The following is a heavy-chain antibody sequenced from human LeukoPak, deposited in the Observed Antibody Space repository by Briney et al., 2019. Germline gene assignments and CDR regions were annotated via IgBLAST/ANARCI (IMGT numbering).Heavy chain of an antibody. J-gene: IGHJ6*03. CDR1: GFAFSSSW. CDR2: IKQDGSET. CDR3: ARRAPGYCITTSCPDTYYYYYYMDV. Sequence: GGSLRLSCAASGFAFSSSWMSWVRQAPGKGLEWVANIKQDGSETYYVDSLKGRFTVSRDNAKNSVYLQMNNLRAEDTAVYYCARRAPGYCITTSCPDTYYYYYYMDVWGKGTTVTVSS. V-gene: IGHV3-7*01. D-gene: IGHD2-2*01.